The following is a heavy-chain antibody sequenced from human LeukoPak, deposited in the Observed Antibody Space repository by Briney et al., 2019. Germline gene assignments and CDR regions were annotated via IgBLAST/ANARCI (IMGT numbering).Heavy chain of an antibody. CDR2: ISGSGGST. Sequence: GGSLRLSCAASGFTFSSYGMSWVRQAPGKGLEWVSAISGSGGSTYYADSVKGRFTISRDNSKNTLYLQMNSLRAEDTAVYYCAKKGQDPKGAFDIWGQGTMVTVSS. V-gene: IGHV3-23*01. J-gene: IGHJ3*02. CDR1: GFTFSSYG. CDR3: AKKGQDPKGAFDI.